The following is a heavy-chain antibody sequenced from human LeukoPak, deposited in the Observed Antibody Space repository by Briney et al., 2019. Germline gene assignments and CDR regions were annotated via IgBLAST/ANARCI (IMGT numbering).Heavy chain of an antibody. CDR1: GYTFTGYY. J-gene: IGHJ4*02. Sequence: EASVKVSCKASGYTFTGYYMHWVRRAPGQGLEWMGWINPNSGGTNYAQKFQGRVTMTRDTSISTAYMELSRLRSDDTAVYYCASESASYCSGSSCYPEGFDYWGQGTLVTVSS. V-gene: IGHV1-2*02. CDR3: ASESASYCSGSSCYPEGFDY. CDR2: INPNSGGT. D-gene: IGHD2-15*01.